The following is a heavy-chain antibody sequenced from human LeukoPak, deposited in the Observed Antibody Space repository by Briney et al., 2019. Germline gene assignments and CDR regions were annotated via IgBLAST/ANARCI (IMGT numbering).Heavy chain of an antibody. CDR2: IIPIFGTA. J-gene: IGHJ6*03. CDR1: GYTFTSYG. D-gene: IGHD2-2*01. V-gene: IGHV1-69*13. Sequence: GASVKVSCKASGYTFTSYGISWVRQAPGQGLEWMGGIIPIFGTANYAQKFQGRVTITADESTSTAYMELSSLRSEDTAVYYCASSSVVVPAAFNYYYYMDVWGKGTTVTISS. CDR3: ASSSVVVPAAFNYYYYMDV.